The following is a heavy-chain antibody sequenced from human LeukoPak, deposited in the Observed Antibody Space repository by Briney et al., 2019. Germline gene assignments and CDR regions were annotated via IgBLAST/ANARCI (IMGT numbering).Heavy chain of an antibody. CDR1: GGSISSGSYY. CDR3: ARDRCSSTSCSPNWFDP. D-gene: IGHD2-2*01. V-gene: IGHV4-61*02. J-gene: IGHJ5*02. CDR2: IYTSGST. Sequence: PSETLSLTCTVSGGSISSGSYYWSWIRQPAGKGLEWIGRIYTSGSTNYNPSLKSRVTISVDTSKNQFSLKLSSVTAADTAVYYCARDRCSSTSCSPNWFDPWGQGTLVTVSS.